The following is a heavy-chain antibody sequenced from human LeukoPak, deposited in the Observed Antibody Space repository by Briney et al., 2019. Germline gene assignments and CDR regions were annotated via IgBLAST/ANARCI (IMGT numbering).Heavy chain of an antibody. D-gene: IGHD5-18*01. CDR3: ARCGYSYGFPRFDP. CDR2: ISSSGSTI. CDR1: GFPFSDYY. J-gene: IGHJ5*02. V-gene: IGHV3-11*01. Sequence: GGSLRLSCAASGFPFSDYYMSWIRQAPGKGLEWVSYISSSGSTIYYADSVKGRFTISRDNAKNSLYLQMNSLRAEDTAVYYCARCGYSYGFPRFDPWGQGTLVTVSS.